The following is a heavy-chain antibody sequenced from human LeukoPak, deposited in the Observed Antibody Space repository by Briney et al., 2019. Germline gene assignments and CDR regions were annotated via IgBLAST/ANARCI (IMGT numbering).Heavy chain of an antibody. CDR1: GGSFSGYY. CDR3: ASVGPKPSGSYYDYYYYGMDV. V-gene: IGHV4-34*01. D-gene: IGHD1-26*01. CDR2: INHSGST. J-gene: IGHJ6*02. Sequence: PSETLSLTCAVYGGSFSGYYWSWIRQPPGKGLEWIGEINHSGSTNYNPSLKSRVTISVDTSKNQFSLKLSSVTAADTAVYYCASVGPKPSGSYYDYYYYGMDVWGQGTTVTVSS.